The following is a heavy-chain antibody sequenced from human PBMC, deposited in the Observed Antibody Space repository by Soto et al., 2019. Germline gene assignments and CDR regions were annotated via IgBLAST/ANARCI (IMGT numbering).Heavy chain of an antibody. CDR3: AREREMATHYFDY. V-gene: IGHV1-69*13. J-gene: IGHJ4*02. CDR2: IIPIFGTA. Sequence: SVKVSCKASGGTFSSYAISWVRQAPGQGLEWMGGIIPIFGTANYAQKFQGRVTITADESTSTAYMELSSLRSEDTAVYYCAREREMATHYFDYPGPGPLVTVSS. D-gene: IGHD5-12*01. CDR1: GGTFSSYA.